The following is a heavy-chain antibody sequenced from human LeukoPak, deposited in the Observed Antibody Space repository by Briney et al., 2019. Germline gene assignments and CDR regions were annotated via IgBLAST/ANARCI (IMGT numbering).Heavy chain of an antibody. Sequence: GGSLRLSCAASGFTFSSYVMHWVRQAPGKGLEWVSYIGSTIYYADSVKGRFTISRDNAKNSLYLQMNSLRVEDTAVYYCARDRGIVGTTGYYYMDVWGKGTTVTVSS. J-gene: IGHJ6*03. CDR3: ARDRGIVGTTGYYYMDV. V-gene: IGHV3-48*03. CDR1: GFTFSSYV. D-gene: IGHD1-26*01. CDR2: IGSTI.